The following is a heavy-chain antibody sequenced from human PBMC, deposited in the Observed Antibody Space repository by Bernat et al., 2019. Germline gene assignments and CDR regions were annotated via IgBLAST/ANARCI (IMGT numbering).Heavy chain of an antibody. CDR1: GFIFSSYA. D-gene: IGHD6-6*01. Sequence: QVQLVESGGGVVQPGRSLRLSCAASGFIFSSYAMHWVRQAPGKGLEWVAVISYDGSNKYYADSVKGRFTISRDNSKNTLYLQMNSLRAEDTAVYYCAREYSSSSGPRNYFDYWGQGTLVTVSS. V-gene: IGHV3-30*01. CDR2: ISYDGSNK. CDR3: AREYSSSSGPRNYFDY. J-gene: IGHJ4*02.